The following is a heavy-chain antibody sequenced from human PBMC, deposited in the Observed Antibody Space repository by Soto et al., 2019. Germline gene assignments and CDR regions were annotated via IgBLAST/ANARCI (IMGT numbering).Heavy chain of an antibody. Sequence: GGSLRLSCAASGFTFSSYAMTWVRQAPGKGLEWVSSISGGDETTYYADPVRGRFTISRDNSKNTVYLQMNSLRDEDTAIYYCVKDWSGENCPCMVVWGQGTTVTVSS. D-gene: IGHD3-3*01. CDR3: VKDWSGENCPCMVV. CDR2: ISGGDETT. V-gene: IGHV3-23*01. CDR1: GFTFSSYA. J-gene: IGHJ6*02.